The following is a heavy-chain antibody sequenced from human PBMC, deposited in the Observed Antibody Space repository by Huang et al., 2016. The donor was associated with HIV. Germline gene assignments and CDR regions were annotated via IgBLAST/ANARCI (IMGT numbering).Heavy chain of an antibody. CDR3: ARDFRKGHYYDSNGKRRLLYYYYMDV. D-gene: IGHD3-22*01. V-gene: IGHV1-18*01. J-gene: IGHJ6*03. CDR1: GYTFTTYG. CDR2: INTEKGSI. Sequence: QVHLVQSGAEVKKPGASVKVSCKASGYTFTTYGLSWVRQAPGKGLEWMAWINTEKGSINSAQKFQGKVTMTADTSTSTAYMEVRSLRSDDTAVYYCARDFRKGHYYDSNGKRRLLYYYYMDVWGKGTTVIVSS.